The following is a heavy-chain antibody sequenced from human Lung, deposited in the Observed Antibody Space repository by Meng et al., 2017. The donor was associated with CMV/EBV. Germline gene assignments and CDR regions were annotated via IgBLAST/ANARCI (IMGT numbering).Heavy chain of an antibody. CDR2: IKSKTDGGTT. V-gene: IGHV3-15*01. D-gene: IGHD1-26*01. CDR3: TTLTRGYSGD. J-gene: IGHJ4*02. Sequence: GESXKISCAASGFTFSNAWMSWVRQAPGKGLEWVGRIKSKTDGGTTDYAAPVKGRFTISRDDSKNTLYLQMNSLKTEDTAVYYCTTLTRGYSGDWGQGTXVNGYS. CDR1: GFTFSNAW.